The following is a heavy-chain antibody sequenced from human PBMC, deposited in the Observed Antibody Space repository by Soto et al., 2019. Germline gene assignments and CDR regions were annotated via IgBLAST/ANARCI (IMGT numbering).Heavy chain of an antibody. CDR1: GYTFTSYG. J-gene: IGHJ6*02. V-gene: IGHV1-18*01. D-gene: IGHD1-26*01. Sequence: ASVKVSCKASGYTFTSYGISWVRQAPGQGLEWMGWISAYNGNTNYAQKLQGRVTMTTDTSTSTAYMELRSLRSDDTAVYYCAREDGVGATHYYYYGMDVWGQGTTVTVSS. CDR2: ISAYNGNT. CDR3: AREDGVGATHYYYYGMDV.